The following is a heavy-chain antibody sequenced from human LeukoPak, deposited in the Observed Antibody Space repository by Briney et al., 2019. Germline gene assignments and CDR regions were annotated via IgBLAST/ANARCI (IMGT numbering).Heavy chain of an antibody. Sequence: SETLSLTCAVYGESLSKYYWTWIRQSPGKGLEWIGEINHRGSANLNPSLKSRVTLSVDTSKHQFSLKLTSMTAADAAVYYCASSVGSTDYWGQGTLVTVSS. CDR2: INHRGSA. CDR1: GESLSKYY. D-gene: IGHD1-26*01. CDR3: ASSVGSTDY. V-gene: IGHV4-34*01. J-gene: IGHJ4*02.